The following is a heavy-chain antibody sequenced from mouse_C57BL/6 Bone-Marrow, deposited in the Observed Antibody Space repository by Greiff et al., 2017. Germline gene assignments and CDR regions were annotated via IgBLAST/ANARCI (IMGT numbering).Heavy chain of an antibody. V-gene: IGHV1-4*01. CDR2: INPSSGYT. CDR1: GYTFTSYT. D-gene: IGHD4-1*01. Sequence: VQLQQSGAELARPGASVKMSCKASGYTFTSYTMHWVKQRPGQGLEWIGYINPSSGYTKYNQKFKDKATLTADNSSSTAYMQLSSLTSEDSAVYYCARRVGPYYYAMDYWGQGTSVTVSS. CDR3: ARRVGPYYYAMDY. J-gene: IGHJ4*01.